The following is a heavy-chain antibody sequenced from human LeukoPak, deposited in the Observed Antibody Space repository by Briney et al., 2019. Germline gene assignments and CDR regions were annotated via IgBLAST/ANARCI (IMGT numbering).Heavy chain of an antibody. Sequence: ASVQVSCKASGYTFTDYYMHWVRQAPGQGLEWMGRINPNSGGTNSAQKFQGRVTMTRNTSISTAYMELSSLRSEDTAVYYCARPYQYYDFWSGYSSYFDYWGQGTLVTVSS. CDR3: ARPYQYYDFWSGYSSYFDY. D-gene: IGHD3-3*01. CDR1: GYTFTDYY. CDR2: INPNSGGT. V-gene: IGHV1-2*02. J-gene: IGHJ4*02.